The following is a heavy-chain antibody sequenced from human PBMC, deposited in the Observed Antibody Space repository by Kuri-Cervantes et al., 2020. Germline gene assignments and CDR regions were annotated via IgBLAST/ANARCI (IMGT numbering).Heavy chain of an antibody. CDR3: ARAYYGSGSYYKGYGMDV. CDR2: IYSGGST. CDR1: GFTVSSNY. D-gene: IGHD3-10*01. V-gene: IGHV3-53*01. J-gene: IGHJ6*02. Sequence: ETLSLTCAASGFTVSSNYMSWVRQAPGKGLEWVSVIYSGGSTYYADSVKGRFTISRDNAKNSLYLQMNSLRAEDTAVYHCARAYYGSGSYYKGYGMDVWGQGTTVTVSS.